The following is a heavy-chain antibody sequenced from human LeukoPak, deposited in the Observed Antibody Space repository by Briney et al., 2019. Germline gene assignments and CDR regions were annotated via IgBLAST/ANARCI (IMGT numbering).Heavy chain of an antibody. CDR3: ARDITIFGGGWFDP. CDR2: IYYSGST. V-gene: IGHV4-59*01. J-gene: IGHJ5*02. D-gene: IGHD3-3*01. Sequence: KPSETLSLTCTVSGGSISSYYWSWIRQPPGKGLEWIGYIYYSGSTNYNPSLKSRVTISVDTSKNQFSLKLSSVTAADTAVYYCARDITIFGGGWFDPWGQGTLVTVSS. CDR1: GGSISSYY.